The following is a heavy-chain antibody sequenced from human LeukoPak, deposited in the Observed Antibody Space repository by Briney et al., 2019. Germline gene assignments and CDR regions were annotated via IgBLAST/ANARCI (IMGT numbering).Heavy chain of an antibody. J-gene: IGHJ4*02. Sequence: GGSLRLSCATSGFTFSSYSMNWVRQAPGKGLEWVSSISSSSSYIYYADSVKGRFTISRDNARDTVHLQMNSLRADDTAVYYCARNNWGIDYWGQGALVTVSS. D-gene: IGHD7-27*01. CDR1: GFTFSSYS. V-gene: IGHV3-21*01. CDR3: ARNNWGIDY. CDR2: ISSSSSYI.